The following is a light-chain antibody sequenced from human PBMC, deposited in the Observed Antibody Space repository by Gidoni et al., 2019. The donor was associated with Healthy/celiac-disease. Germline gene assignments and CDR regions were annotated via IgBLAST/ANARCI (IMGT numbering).Light chain of an antibody. CDR1: QSVSSSY. J-gene: IGKJ4*01. Sequence: EIVLTQSPGTLSLSPGERATLSCRASQSVSSSYLAWYQQKPGQAPRLLIYGASSRATGIPDRFSGSGSGTDFTLTISRLEPEDFAVYYCQQYGSSPVLTFGGETKVEIK. CDR2: GAS. CDR3: QQYGSSPVLT. V-gene: IGKV3-20*01.